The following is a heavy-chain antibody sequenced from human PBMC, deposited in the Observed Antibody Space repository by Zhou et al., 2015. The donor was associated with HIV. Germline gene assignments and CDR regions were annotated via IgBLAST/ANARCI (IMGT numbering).Heavy chain of an antibody. CDR3: ARDLGXVDGYYDSSGLGMGL. CDR1: GFTFRSYG. J-gene: IGHJ4*02. D-gene: IGHD3-22*01. V-gene: IGHV3-33*01. CDR2: IWYDGSNK. Sequence: QVQLVESGGGVVQPGRSLRLSCAASGFTFRSYGMHWVRQAPGKGLEWVAVIWYDGSNKYYADSVKGRFTISRDNSKNTLYLQMNTLRAEDTAVYYCARDLGXVDGYYDSSGLGMGLWGQGTLVTVSS.